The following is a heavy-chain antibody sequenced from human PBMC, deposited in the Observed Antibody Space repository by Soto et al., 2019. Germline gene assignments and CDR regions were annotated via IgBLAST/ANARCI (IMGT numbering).Heavy chain of an antibody. D-gene: IGHD1-26*01. CDR3: ARHRHPRGTVGATSPLDP. CDR1: GFSVSSNY. V-gene: IGHV3-53*01. Sequence: RRLSCAISGFSVSSNYLSWVRQAPGKGLEWVSVHYSGGSTYYADSVQGRFTISRDKSNNTLYLQMRRVRAEDTAVYFCARHRHPRGTVGATSPLDPWGQGTQVTVSS. J-gene: IGHJ5*02. CDR2: HYSGGST.